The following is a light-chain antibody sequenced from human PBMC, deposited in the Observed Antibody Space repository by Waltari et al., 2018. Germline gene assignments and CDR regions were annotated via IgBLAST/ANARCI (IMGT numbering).Light chain of an antibody. J-gene: IGKJ5*01. Sequence: EIVLTQSPATLSLSPGERATLPCRASQSVSSYLAWYQQKPGQAPRLLIYDASNRATGIPARFSGSGSGTDFTLTISSLEPEDFAVYYCQQRRNWPPVTFGQGTRLEIK. CDR3: QQRRNWPPVT. CDR2: DAS. CDR1: QSVSSY. V-gene: IGKV3-11*01.